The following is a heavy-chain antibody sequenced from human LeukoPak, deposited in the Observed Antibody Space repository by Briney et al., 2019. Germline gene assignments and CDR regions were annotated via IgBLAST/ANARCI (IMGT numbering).Heavy chain of an antibody. Sequence: SQTLSLTCAVSGGSISCGGYSWSWIRQPPGKGLEWIGYIYHSGSTYYNPSLKSRVTISVDRSKNQFSLKLSSVTAADTAVYYCARARDYGDPIDYWGQGTLVTVSS. CDR3: ARARDYGDPIDY. CDR1: GGSISCGGYS. D-gene: IGHD4-17*01. V-gene: IGHV4-30-2*01. J-gene: IGHJ4*02. CDR2: IYHSGST.